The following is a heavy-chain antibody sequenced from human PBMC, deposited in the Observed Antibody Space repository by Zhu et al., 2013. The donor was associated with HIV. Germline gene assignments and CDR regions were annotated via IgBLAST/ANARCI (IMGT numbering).Heavy chain of an antibody. V-gene: IGHV3-23*01. CDR1: GFTLSSYA. D-gene: IGHD1-26*01. J-gene: IGHJ4*02. CDR3: ANSPTHSGNYLDFDY. Sequence: EVQLLESGGGLVQPGGSLRLSCAASGFTLSSYAMSWVRQAPGKGLEWVSGISDNGGATYYADSVKGRFSISRDKSKSTLYLQMNSLRAEDTAIYYCANSPTHSGNYLDFDYWGQGTLVTVSS. CDR2: ISDNGGAT.